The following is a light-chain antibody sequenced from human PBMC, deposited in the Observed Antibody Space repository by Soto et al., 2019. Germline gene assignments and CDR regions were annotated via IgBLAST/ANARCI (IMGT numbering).Light chain of an antibody. Sequence: DIQLTQSPSTLSASVGDRVTITCRASQRIDRYLAWYQQKPGKAPKLLVYEASTLEGGVPSRFSGSGSATEFILTISSLQPDDCATYYCQQYKDDAWTFGQGTRVEIK. CDR2: EAS. V-gene: IGKV1-5*01. CDR3: QQYKDDAWT. J-gene: IGKJ1*01. CDR1: QRIDRY.